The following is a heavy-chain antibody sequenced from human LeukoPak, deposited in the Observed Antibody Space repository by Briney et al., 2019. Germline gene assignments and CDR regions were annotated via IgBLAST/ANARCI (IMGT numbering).Heavy chain of an antibody. Sequence: GGSLRLSCAASGFTFSSYAMHWVRQAPGKGLEWVAVLSYDGINKYYPDSVKGRFTVSRDNYKNTLYLQMNSLRAEDTAVYYCAKAYSSGWSNAIDYWGQGTLVTVSS. V-gene: IGHV3-30-3*01. CDR1: GFTFSSYA. CDR2: LSYDGINK. J-gene: IGHJ4*02. CDR3: AKAYSSGWSNAIDY. D-gene: IGHD6-19*01.